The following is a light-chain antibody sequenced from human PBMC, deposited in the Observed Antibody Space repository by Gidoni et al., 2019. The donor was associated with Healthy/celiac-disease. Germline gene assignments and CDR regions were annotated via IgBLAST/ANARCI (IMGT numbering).Light chain of an antibody. CDR2: GAS. J-gene: IGKJ1*01. CDR3: QQYGSSPWT. CDR1: QSVSSSY. V-gene: IGKV3-20*01. Sequence: QSVSSSYLAWYQQRPGQAPRLLIYGASSRATGIPDRFSGSGSGTDFTLTISRLEPEDFAVYYCQQYGSSPWTFGQGTKVEIK.